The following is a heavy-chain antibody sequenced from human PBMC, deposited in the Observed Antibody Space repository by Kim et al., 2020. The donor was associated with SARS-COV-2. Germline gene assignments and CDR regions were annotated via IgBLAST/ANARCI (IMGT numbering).Heavy chain of an antibody. Sequence: SETLSLTCTVSGGSISSGSYYWSWIRQPAGKGLEWIGRIYTSGSTNYNPSLKSRVTISVDTSKNQFSLKLSSVTAADTAVYYCARGDNVGGIGSSDYLDYWGQGTLVTVSS. J-gene: IGHJ4*02. V-gene: IGHV4-61*02. CDR3: ARGDNVGGIGSSDYLDY. CDR2: IYTSGST. CDR1: GGSISSGSYY. D-gene: IGHD6-25*01.